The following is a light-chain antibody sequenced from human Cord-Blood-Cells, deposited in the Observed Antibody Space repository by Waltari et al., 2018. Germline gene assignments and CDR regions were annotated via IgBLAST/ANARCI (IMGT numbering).Light chain of an antibody. CDR1: SLRSYY. V-gene: IGLV3-19*01. CDR3: NSRDSSGNHLRV. CDR2: GKN. J-gene: IGLJ3*02. Sequence: SSELTQDPAVSVALGQTVRITCQGDSLRSYYASWYQQKPGQAPVLVIYGKNNRPSGIPDGFSGSSSGNTASLTITGAQAEDEADYYCNSRDSSGNHLRVFGGGTKLTVL.